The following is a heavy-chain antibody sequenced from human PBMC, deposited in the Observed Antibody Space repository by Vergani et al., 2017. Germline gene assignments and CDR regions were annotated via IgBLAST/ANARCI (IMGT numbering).Heavy chain of an antibody. CDR2: IRSKAYGGTT. D-gene: IGHD3-22*01. V-gene: IGHV3-49*03. CDR3: TKDNVPGYYNSSGYCYY. Sequence: EVQLVESGGGLVQPGRSLRLSCTASGFTFGDYAMSWFRQAPGKGLEWVGFIRSKAYGGTTEYAASVKGRFTISRDDSKSIAYLQMNSLKTEDTAVYYCTKDNVPGYYNSSGYCYYWGEGTLDAVAS. J-gene: IGHJ4*02. CDR1: GFTFGDYA.